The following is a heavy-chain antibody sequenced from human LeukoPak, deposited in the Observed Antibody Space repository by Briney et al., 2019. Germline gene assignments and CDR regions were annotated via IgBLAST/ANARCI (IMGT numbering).Heavy chain of an antibody. J-gene: IGHJ4*02. Sequence: SLRLSCAASGFTFSSYGMHWVRQAPGKGLVWLAVIWYDGSEKYYADSVKGRVTISRDNSKNTLYLQMSSLRVEDTALYYCVRGGCRSTSCYDYWGQGTLVTVSS. CDR1: GFTFSSYG. CDR2: IWYDGSEK. CDR3: VRGGCRSTSCYDY. D-gene: IGHD2-2*01. V-gene: IGHV3-33*01.